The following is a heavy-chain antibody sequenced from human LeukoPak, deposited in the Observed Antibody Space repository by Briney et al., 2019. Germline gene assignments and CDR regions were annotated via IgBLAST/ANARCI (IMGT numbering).Heavy chain of an antibody. J-gene: IGHJ4*02. D-gene: IGHD3-22*01. CDR2: MSTSGNYI. V-gene: IGHV3-21*01. Sequence: AGGSLRLSCAASGFTFRDYSMNWVRQAPGKGLEWVSYMSTSGNYIYYADSVKGRFTISRDNAKNSLYLQMHSLRAEDTALYYCARGAYNSGGTHENWGQGTLVTVSS. CDR1: GFTFRDYS. CDR3: ARGAYNSGGTHEN.